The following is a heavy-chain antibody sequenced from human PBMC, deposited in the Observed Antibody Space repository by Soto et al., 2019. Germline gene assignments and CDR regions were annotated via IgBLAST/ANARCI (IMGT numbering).Heavy chain of an antibody. CDR2: IIPILGIA. D-gene: IGHD3-9*01. CDR3: ATLGTYYDILTGEYYYYGMYV. CDR1: GGTFSSYT. Sequence: ASVKVSCKASGGTFSSYTISWVRQAPGQGLEWMGRIIPILGIANYAQKFQGRVTITADKSTSTAYMELSSLRSEDTAVYYCATLGTYYDILTGEYYYYGMYVWG. V-gene: IGHV1-69*02. J-gene: IGHJ6*02.